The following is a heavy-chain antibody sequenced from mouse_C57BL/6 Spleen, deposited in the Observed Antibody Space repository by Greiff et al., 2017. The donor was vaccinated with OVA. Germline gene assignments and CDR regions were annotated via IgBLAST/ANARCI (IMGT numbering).Heavy chain of an antibody. CDR3: ARAYYPYAMDY. CDR1: GFTFSDYY. V-gene: IGHV5-16*01. CDR2: INYDGSST. Sequence: EVKLEESEGGLVQPGSSMKLSCTASGFTFSDYYMAWVRQVPEKGLEWVANINYDGSSTYYLDSLKSRFIISRDNAKNILYLQMSRLKSEDTATYYCARAYYPYAMDYWGQGTSVTVSS. J-gene: IGHJ4*01. D-gene: IGHD2-10*01.